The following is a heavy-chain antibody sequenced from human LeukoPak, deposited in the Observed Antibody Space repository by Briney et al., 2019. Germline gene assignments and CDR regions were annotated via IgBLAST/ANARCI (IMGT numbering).Heavy chain of an antibody. CDR2: IYYSGST. CDR1: GGSVSSGSYY. Sequence: PSETLSLTCSVSGGSVSSGSYYWSWIRQPPGKGLEWIGYIYYSGSTNYNPSLKSRVTISVDTSKNQFSLKLRSVTTADTAVYYCARDFTGYCSSAGRRAFDYWGQGTLVTVSS. D-gene: IGHD2-2*01. J-gene: IGHJ4*02. V-gene: IGHV4-61*01. CDR3: ARDFTGYCSSAGRRAFDY.